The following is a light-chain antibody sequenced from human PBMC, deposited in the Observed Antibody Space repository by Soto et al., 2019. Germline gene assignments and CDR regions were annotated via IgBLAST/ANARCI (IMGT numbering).Light chain of an antibody. CDR2: SNN. CDR3: VAWDVSLNGYV. V-gene: IGLV1-44*01. Sequence: QSVLTQPPSASGTPGQRVTISCSGSSSNIGSNTVNWYQQLPGTAPKLLIYSNNQRPSGVPDRFSGSKSGTSPSLAISGLQSEDEADYYCVAWDVSLNGYVFGTGTKVTVL. CDR1: SSNIGSNT. J-gene: IGLJ1*01.